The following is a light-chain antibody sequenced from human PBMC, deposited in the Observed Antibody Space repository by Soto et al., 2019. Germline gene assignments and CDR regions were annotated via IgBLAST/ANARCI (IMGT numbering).Light chain of an antibody. V-gene: IGKV3-11*01. CDR2: DAY. CDR3: QQRSNWPPSP. J-gene: IGKJ5*01. Sequence: EIVLTQSPATLSLSPGERATLSCRASQSVSTYLAWYQQKPGQAPRLLMYDAYNRATGIPARFSGSGSGTDFTLTISSLEPEDFAVYYCQQRSNWPPSPFGQGTRLEIK. CDR1: QSVSTY.